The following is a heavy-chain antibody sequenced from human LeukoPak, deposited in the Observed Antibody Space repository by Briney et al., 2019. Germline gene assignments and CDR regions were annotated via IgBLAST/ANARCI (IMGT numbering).Heavy chain of an antibody. CDR2: IYYSGST. D-gene: IGHD6-19*01. J-gene: IGHJ5*02. V-gene: IGHV4-39*07. CDR3: ARDPGIAVLNWFDP. CDR1: GGSISSSSYY. Sequence: SETLSLTCTVSGGSISSSSYYWGWIRQPPGKGLEWIGSIYYSGSTYYNPSLKSRVTISVDTSKNQFSLKLSSVTAADTAVYYCARDPGIAVLNWFDPWGQGTLVTVSS.